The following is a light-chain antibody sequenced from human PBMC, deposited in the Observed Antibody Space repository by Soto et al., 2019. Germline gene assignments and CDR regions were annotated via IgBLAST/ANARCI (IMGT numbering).Light chain of an antibody. Sequence: QSALTQPASVSGSPGQSITISCTGTSSDVGGYNYVSWYQQHPGKAPKLMIYDVSNRPSGVSNRFSGSKSGNTASLTISGLQAEVEADYYCSSYPISSTLVFGGGTKQTVL. CDR3: SSYPISSTLV. CDR1: SSDVGGYNY. J-gene: IGLJ3*02. V-gene: IGLV2-14*01. CDR2: DVS.